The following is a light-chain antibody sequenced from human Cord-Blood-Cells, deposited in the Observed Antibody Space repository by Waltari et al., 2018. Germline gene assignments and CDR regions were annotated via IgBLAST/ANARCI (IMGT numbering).Light chain of an antibody. CDR1: SSDVGRYNL. Sequence: QSALTQPASVSGSPGPSITTPCTGTSSDVGRYNLVSWYQQHPGKAPKLMIYEVSKRPSGVSNRFSGSKSGNTASLTISGLQAEDEADYYCCSYAGSSTYVFGTGTKVTVL. CDR2: EVS. CDR3: CSYAGSSTYV. J-gene: IGLJ1*01. V-gene: IGLV2-23*02.